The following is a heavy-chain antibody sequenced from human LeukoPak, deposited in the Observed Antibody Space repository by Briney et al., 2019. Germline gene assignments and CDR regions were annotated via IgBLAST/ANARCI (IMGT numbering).Heavy chain of an antibody. CDR1: GGSISSHY. CDR2: IYSSGST. J-gene: IGHJ6*02. CDR3: NLGYCSSTSCWARYYYYGMDV. D-gene: IGHD2-2*01. Sequence: SETLSLTCTVSGGSISSHYWTWIRQPAGKGLEWIGRIYSSGSTIYNPSLKSRVTISVDTSKNQFSLKLSSVTAADTAVYYCNLGYCSSTSCWARYYYYGMDVWGQGTTVTVSS. V-gene: IGHV4-4*07.